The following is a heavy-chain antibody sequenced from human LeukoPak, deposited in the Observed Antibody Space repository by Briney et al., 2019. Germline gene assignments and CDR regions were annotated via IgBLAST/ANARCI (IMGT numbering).Heavy chain of an antibody. CDR3: ARFRPGGSSDY. Sequence: GGSLRLSCAASGFTFSSYSMNWVRQAPGKGLEWVSYISSSSSTIYYADSVKGRFTISRDNAKNSLYLQMNSLRAEDTAVYYCARFRPGGSSDYWGQGTLVTVSS. V-gene: IGHV3-48*01. CDR1: GFTFSSYS. J-gene: IGHJ4*02. CDR2: ISSSSSTI. D-gene: IGHD3-16*01.